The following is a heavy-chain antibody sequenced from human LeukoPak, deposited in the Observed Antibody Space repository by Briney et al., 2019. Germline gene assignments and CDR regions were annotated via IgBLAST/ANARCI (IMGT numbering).Heavy chain of an antibody. CDR3: ATRGWEQGYYFDY. D-gene: IGHD6-19*01. CDR2: IYPGDSDT. V-gene: IGHV5-51*01. Sequence: GESLKISCKGSGYSFTSYWIGWVRQMPGKGLEWMGIIYPGDSDTRYSPSFQGQVTISADKSISTAHLQWSSLKASDTAMYYCATRGWEQGYYFDYWGQGTLVTVSS. CDR1: GYSFTSYW. J-gene: IGHJ4*02.